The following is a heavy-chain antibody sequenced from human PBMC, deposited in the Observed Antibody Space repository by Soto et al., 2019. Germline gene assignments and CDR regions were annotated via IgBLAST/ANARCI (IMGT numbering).Heavy chain of an antibody. V-gene: IGHV4-34*01. CDR3: ARGGGYCSSTSCYRGRYYYYGMDV. CDR1: GGSFSGYY. D-gene: IGHD2-2*02. J-gene: IGHJ6*02. CDR2: INHSGST. Sequence: QVQLQQWGAGLLKPSETLSLTCAVYGGSFSGYYWSWIRQPPGKGLEWIGEINHSGSTNYNPSLKSRVTISVDTSKNQFSLKLSSVTAADTAVYYCARGGGYCSSTSCYRGRYYYYGMDVWGQGTTVTVSS.